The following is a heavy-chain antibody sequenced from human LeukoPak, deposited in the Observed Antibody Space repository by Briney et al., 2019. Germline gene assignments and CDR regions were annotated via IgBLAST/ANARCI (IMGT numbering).Heavy chain of an antibody. J-gene: IGHJ4*02. CDR2: ISNDGTIQ. CDR3: ARAMVRGVIPY. CDR1: GFTFRAYA. D-gene: IGHD3-10*01. V-gene: IGHV3-30*04. Sequence: PGGSLRLSCAASGFTFRAYAMHWVRQAPGKGLKWLAVISNDGTIQYYADSVKGRFTISRDNSRNIMNLQTDSLRPEDTALCYCARAMVRGVIPYWGQGTLVTVSS.